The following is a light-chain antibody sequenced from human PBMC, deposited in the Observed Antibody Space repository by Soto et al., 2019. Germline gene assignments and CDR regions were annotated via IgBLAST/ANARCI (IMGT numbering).Light chain of an antibody. CDR2: DVS. CDR1: NSDIGAYNY. Sequence: QSALTQSASVSGSPGQSITISCTGTNSDIGAYNYVSWYQQHPGKAPELMIYDVSDRPSGVSNRFSGSKSGNAASLTISGLQAEDEADYYCSSYTRRNTVVFGGGTQLTVL. CDR3: SSYTRRNTVV. V-gene: IGLV2-14*03. J-gene: IGLJ2*01.